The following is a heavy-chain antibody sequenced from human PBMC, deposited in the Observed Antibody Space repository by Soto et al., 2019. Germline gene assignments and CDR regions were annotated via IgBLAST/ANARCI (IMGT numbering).Heavy chain of an antibody. D-gene: IGHD3-10*01. Sequence: SVKVSCKASGGTFSSYAISWVRQAPGQGXEWMGGIIPTFGTANYAQKFQGRVTITADESTSTAYMELSSLRSEDTAVYYCAGWNYGSGSYPLYYYGMDVWGQGTTVTVSS. CDR2: IIPTFGTA. CDR1: GGTFSSYA. J-gene: IGHJ6*02. V-gene: IGHV1-69*13. CDR3: AGWNYGSGSYPLYYYGMDV.